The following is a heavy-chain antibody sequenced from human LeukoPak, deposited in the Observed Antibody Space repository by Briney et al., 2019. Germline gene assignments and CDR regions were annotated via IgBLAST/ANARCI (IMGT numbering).Heavy chain of an antibody. Sequence: ASVKVSCKVSGYTLTELSMHWVRQAPGKGLEWMGGFDPEDGKTINAQKFQGRLTMTEDTSTDTAYMELSSLRSEDTAVYYCTTVRFEVDSSGYYHNYFDPWGQGTLVTVSS. V-gene: IGHV1-24*01. CDR2: FDPEDGKT. D-gene: IGHD3-22*01. J-gene: IGHJ5*02. CDR1: GYTLTELS. CDR3: TTVRFEVDSSGYYHNYFDP.